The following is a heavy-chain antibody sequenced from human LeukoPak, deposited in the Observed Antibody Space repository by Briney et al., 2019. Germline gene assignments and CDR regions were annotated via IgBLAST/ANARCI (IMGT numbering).Heavy chain of an antibody. D-gene: IGHD2-21*02. CDR3: AAARTYCGGDCYPNDAFDI. CDR2: INPNSGGT. Sequence: ASVKVSCKASGYSFTGYYMHWVRQAPGQGLEWMGWINPNSGGTNSAQKFQGRVTMTRDTSISTAYMELSRLRSDDTAVYYCAAARTYCGGDCYPNDAFDIWGQGTMVTVSS. V-gene: IGHV1-2*02. CDR1: GYSFTGYY. J-gene: IGHJ3*02.